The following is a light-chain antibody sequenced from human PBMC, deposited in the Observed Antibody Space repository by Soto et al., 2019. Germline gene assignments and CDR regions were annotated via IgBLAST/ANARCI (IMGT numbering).Light chain of an antibody. CDR2: AAS. Sequence: DIQMTQSPSSLSASVGDRVTITCRASQGISNYLAWYQQKPGKVPKLLIYAASTLQSGVPSRFSGSGSGTYFTLTNSSLQPEDVATYYCQKYKGAQWTFGQGTKVEIE. CDR3: QKYKGAQWT. J-gene: IGKJ1*01. CDR1: QGISNY. V-gene: IGKV1-27*01.